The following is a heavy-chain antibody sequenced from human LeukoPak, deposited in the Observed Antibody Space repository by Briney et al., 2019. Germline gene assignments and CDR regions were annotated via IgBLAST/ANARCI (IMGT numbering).Heavy chain of an antibody. D-gene: IGHD3-22*01. Sequence: GASVKVSCKASGGTFSSYAISWVRQAPGQGLEWMGRIIPIFRNANYAQKFQGRVTLTTDESTSTAYMELSSLRSEDTAVYYCASKYYYDSSGTFDYWGQGTLVTVSS. CDR1: GGTFSSYA. V-gene: IGHV1-69*05. J-gene: IGHJ4*02. CDR3: ASKYYYDSSGTFDY. CDR2: IIPIFRNA.